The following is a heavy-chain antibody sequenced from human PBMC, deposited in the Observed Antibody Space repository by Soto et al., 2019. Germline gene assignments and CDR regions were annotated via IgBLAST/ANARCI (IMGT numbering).Heavy chain of an antibody. CDR1: GFTFSSYG. CDR3: ARESLLIGYDYIWGSYRPNYYYMDV. Sequence: GGSLRLSCAASGFTFSSYGMHWVRQAPGKGLEWVAVIWYDGSNKYYADSVKGRFTISRDNSKNTLYLQMNSLRAEDTAVYYCARESLLIGYDYIWGSYRPNYYYMDVWGKGTTVTVSS. CDR2: IWYDGSNK. V-gene: IGHV3-33*01. J-gene: IGHJ6*03. D-gene: IGHD3-16*02.